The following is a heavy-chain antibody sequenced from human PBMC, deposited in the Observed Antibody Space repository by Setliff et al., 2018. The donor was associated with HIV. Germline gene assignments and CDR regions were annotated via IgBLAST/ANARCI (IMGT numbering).Heavy chain of an antibody. CDR2: FDPQDGET. D-gene: IGHD1-26*01. CDR1: GYTLSELS. V-gene: IGHV1-24*01. Sequence: ASVKVSCKVYGYTLSELSIHWVRQAPGKGLEWMGYFDPQDGETVYAQKFQGRVTLTEDTSTGTAYMELSGLRSEDTAVYYCARGGQYSGSYLPRDYYMDVWGKGTTVTVSS. CDR3: ARGGQYSGSYLPRDYYMDV. J-gene: IGHJ6*03.